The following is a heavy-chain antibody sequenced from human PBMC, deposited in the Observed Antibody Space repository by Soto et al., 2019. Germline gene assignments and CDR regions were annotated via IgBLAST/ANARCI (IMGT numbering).Heavy chain of an antibody. V-gene: IGHV3-23*01. J-gene: IGHJ4*02. CDR3: AKDGLLWFGELPPYFDY. CDR2: ISGSGGST. CDR1: GFTFSSYA. Sequence: PGGSLRLSCAASGFTFSSYAMSWVRQAPGKGLEWVSAISGSGGSTYYADSVKGRFTISRDNSKNTLYLQMNSLRAEDTAVYYCAKDGLLWFGELPPYFDYWGQGTLVTVSS. D-gene: IGHD3-10*01.